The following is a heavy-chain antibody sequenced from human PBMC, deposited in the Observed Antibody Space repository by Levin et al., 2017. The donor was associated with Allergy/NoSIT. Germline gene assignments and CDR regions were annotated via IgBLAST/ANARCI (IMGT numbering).Heavy chain of an antibody. CDR3: ARGNDNLEGYFDP. Sequence: GSLRLSCVASGFSVNSAYMAWVRLAPGKGLEWVSTIYSGGVSYYASSVEGRFTISRDNSRNIVFLQMDSLRVDDTAVYYCARGNDNLEGYFDPWGQGTLVTISS. J-gene: IGHJ5*02. CDR2: IYSGGVS. D-gene: IGHD3-9*01. CDR1: GFSVNSAY. V-gene: IGHV3-53*05.